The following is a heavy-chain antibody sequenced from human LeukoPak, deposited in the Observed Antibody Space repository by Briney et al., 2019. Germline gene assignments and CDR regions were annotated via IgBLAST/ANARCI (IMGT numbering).Heavy chain of an antibody. CDR3: AKAGASNNYSPNY. V-gene: IGHV3-23*01. CDR1: GFTFNSYA. CDR2: ISGSGGNT. J-gene: IGHJ4*02. D-gene: IGHD2-15*01. Sequence: PGGSLRLSCAASGFTFNSYAMSWVRQAPGKGLEWVSTISGSGGNTYYADSVKGRFTISRDNSKNTLYLHMNSLRAEDTALYYCAKAGASNNYSPNYWGQGTLVTVSS.